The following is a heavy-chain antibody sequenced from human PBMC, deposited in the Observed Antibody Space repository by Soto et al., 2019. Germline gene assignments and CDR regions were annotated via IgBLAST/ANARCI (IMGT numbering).Heavy chain of an antibody. D-gene: IGHD3-10*01. CDR2: INSDGSST. V-gene: IGHV3-74*01. Sequence: GGSLRLSCAASGFTFSSYWMDWVRQAPGKGLVWVSRINSDGSSTSYADSVKGRFTISRDNAKNPLYLQMYSLRAEDTAVYYCAGYITRVRGVSDHWGLLTQDSLAS. CDR1: GFTFSSYW. J-gene: IGHJ4*02. CDR3: AGYITRVRGVSDH.